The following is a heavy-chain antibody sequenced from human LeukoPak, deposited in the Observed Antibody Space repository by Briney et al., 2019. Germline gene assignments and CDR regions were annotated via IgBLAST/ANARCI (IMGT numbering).Heavy chain of an antibody. V-gene: IGHV6-1*01. CDR2: TYYRSKWYY. Sequence: SQTLSLTCAISGDSVSSISVAWNWIRQSPSRGLEWLGRTYYRSKWYYEYAVSVKGRININPDPSKNQFSLQLNSVTPEDTAVYFCALARSEYHYGMDVWGQGTTVTVSS. CDR1: GDSVSSISVA. J-gene: IGHJ6*02. CDR3: ALARSEYHYGMDV.